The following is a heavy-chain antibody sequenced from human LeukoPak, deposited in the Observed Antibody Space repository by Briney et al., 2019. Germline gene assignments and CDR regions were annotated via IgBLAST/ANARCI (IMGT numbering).Heavy chain of an antibody. Sequence: ASVKISFKASAYTFPSYGITWVRQAPGQGLEWMGWISAYNGNTKYAQKFQDRVTMTTETSTSTVHMELSRLRSDDTAVYYCARACSGGGDCLINDWYFDLWGRGTLVTVSS. CDR3: ARACSGGGDCLINDWYFDL. J-gene: IGHJ2*01. CDR1: AYTFPSYG. V-gene: IGHV1-18*01. D-gene: IGHD2-21*02. CDR2: ISAYNGNT.